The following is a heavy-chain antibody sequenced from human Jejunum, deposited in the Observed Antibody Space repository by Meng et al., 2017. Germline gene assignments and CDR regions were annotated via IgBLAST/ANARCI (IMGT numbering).Heavy chain of an antibody. D-gene: IGHD6-6*01. CDR2: IYQTGST. V-gene: IGHV4-4*02. CDR1: GVSISSIYW. J-gene: IGHJ4*02. Sequence: QVQLQEAGPGLGKPSGTRALTGAGSGVSISSIYWWSWVRQPPGKGLEWIGQIYQTGSTNYNPSLQSRVTMSVDKSKNQFSLKLSSVTAADSAVYYCVRESYSTSSYSAIDYWGQGTLVTVSS. CDR3: VRESYSTSSYSAIDY.